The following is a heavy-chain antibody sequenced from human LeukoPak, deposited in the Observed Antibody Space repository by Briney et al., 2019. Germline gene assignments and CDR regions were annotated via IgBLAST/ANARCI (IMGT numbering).Heavy chain of an antibody. J-gene: IGHJ4*02. CDR2: ISYDGSNK. Sequence: GGSLRLSCAASGFTFSSYGMHWVRQAPGKGLEWVAVISYDGSNKYYADSVKGRFTISRDNSKNTLYLQMNSLRAEDTAVYYCARGYPMVRGVISPLDYWGQGTLVTVSS. CDR3: ARGYPMVRGVISPLDY. D-gene: IGHD3-10*01. CDR1: GFTFSSYG. V-gene: IGHV3-30*03.